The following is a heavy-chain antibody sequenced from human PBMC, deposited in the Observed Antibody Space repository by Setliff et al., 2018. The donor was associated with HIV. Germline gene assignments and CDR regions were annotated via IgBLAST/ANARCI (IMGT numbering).Heavy chain of an antibody. D-gene: IGHD3-3*01. CDR3: ARGPQYNFWGGYLGL. CDR2: IDSDGSDT. CDR1: GLTLSNYW. J-gene: IGHJ6*04. V-gene: IGHV3-74*01. Sequence: GESLKISCVASGLTLSNYWMHWVRQAPGKGLVWVSRIDSDGSDTDYADSVRGRFTISRDNAKNTLYLQMASLRAEDTAVYYCARGPQYNFWGGYLGLWGKGTTVTVSS.